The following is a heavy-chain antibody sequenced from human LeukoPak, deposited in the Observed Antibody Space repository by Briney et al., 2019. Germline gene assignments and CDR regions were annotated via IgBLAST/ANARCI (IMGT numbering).Heavy chain of an antibody. CDR1: GFTFSSYE. V-gene: IGHV3-48*03. Sequence: GGSLRLSCAASGFTFSSYEMNWVRQAPGKGLEWVSYISSGGSTIYYADSVKGRFTISRDNAKNSLYLQMNSLRAEDTAVYYCARARILVDTAMENYYYYGMDVWGQGTTVTVSS. J-gene: IGHJ6*02. D-gene: IGHD5-18*01. CDR3: ARARILVDTAMENYYYYGMDV. CDR2: ISSGGSTI.